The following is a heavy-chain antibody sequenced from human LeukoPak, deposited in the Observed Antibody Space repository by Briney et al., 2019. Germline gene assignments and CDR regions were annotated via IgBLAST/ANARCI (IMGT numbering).Heavy chain of an antibody. Sequence: SETLSLTCTVSGGSINSGSYYWSWIRQPAGKGLEWIGRIYTSGSTTYNPSLKSRVTISVDTSKNQFSLKLSSVTAADTAVCYCARLERRDYYYYMDVWGKGTTVTVSS. V-gene: IGHV4-61*02. CDR1: GGSINSGSYY. J-gene: IGHJ6*03. D-gene: IGHD1-1*01. CDR3: ARLERRDYYYYMDV. CDR2: IYTSGST.